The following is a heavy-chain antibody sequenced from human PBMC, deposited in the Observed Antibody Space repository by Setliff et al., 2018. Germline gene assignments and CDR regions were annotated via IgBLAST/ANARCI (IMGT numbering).Heavy chain of an antibody. D-gene: IGHD1-26*01. CDR3: ARGLHSGTYWGTRPLGLDY. V-gene: IGHV4-59*08. CDR2: IHPWGGSSEST. J-gene: IGHJ4*02. CDR1: GGPTIGYY. Sequence: PSETLSLTCAVSGGPTIGYYWTWIRQALGKGLEWIGYIHPWGGSSESTNYSPSLKSRITISLDKSKSQFSLKLTSVTVADTAVYYCARGLHSGTYWGTRPLGLDYWGQGSLVTVSS.